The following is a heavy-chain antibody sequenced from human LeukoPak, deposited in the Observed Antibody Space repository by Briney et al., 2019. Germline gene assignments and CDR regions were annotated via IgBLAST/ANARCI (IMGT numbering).Heavy chain of an antibody. CDR2: IGGGGTFI. CDR1: GFTFRTYS. J-gene: IGHJ4*02. V-gene: IGHV3-48*01. CDR3: ARDRGTVTTLWPYYFDY. D-gene: IGHD4-17*01. Sequence: PGGSLRLSCSASGFTFRTYSINWVLQAPGRGLEWVAHIGGGGTFIYYADSVKGRFTISRDNDKNSLYLQMNSLRAEDTAVYYCARDRGTVTTLWPYYFDYWGQGTMVTVSS.